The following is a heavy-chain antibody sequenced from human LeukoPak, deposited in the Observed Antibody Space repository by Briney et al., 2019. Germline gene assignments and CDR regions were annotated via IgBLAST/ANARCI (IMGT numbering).Heavy chain of an antibody. J-gene: IGHJ4*02. V-gene: IGHV3-48*03. CDR3: ARGADIVVVVAASIRGSYFDY. CDR1: GFTFSSYE. Sequence: GGALRLSCAASGFTFSSYEMNWVRPAPGKGLGGVSYIRSSGSTIYYADSVKGRFTISRDNAKNSLYLQMNSLRAEDTAVYYCARGADIVVVVAASIRGSYFDYWGQGTLVTVSS. D-gene: IGHD2-15*01. CDR2: IRSSGSTI.